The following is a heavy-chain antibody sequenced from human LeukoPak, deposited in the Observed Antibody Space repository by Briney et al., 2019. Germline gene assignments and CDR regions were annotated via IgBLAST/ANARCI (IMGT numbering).Heavy chain of an antibody. CDR3: ATKETYYYDSSGYYSS. D-gene: IGHD3-22*01. Sequence: PSETLSLTCTVSGGSISSYYWSWIRQPPGKGLEWIGYIYYSGSTYYNPSLKSRVTISVDTSKNQFSLKLSSVTAADTAVYYCATKETYYYDSSGYYSSWGQGTLVTVSS. CDR1: GGSISSYY. V-gene: IGHV4-59*06. CDR2: IYYSGST. J-gene: IGHJ5*02.